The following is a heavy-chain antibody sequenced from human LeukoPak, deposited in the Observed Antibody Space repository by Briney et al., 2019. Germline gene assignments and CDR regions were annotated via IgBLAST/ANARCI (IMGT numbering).Heavy chain of an antibody. CDR2: INYSGST. J-gene: IGHJ4*02. CDR1: GFTFSSYSMN. CDR3: ARLYYDSSGFFDY. D-gene: IGHD3-22*01. Sequence: PGGSLRLSCAASGFTFSSYSMNWVRQPPGKGLEWIGSINYSGSTYYNPSLKSRVTISVDTSKNQFSLKLSSVTAADTAVYYCARLYYDSSGFFDYWGQGPLVTVSS. V-gene: IGHV4-39*01.